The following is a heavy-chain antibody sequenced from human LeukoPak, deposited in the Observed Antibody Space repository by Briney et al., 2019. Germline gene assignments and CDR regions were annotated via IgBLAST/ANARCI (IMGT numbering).Heavy chain of an antibody. D-gene: IGHD3-9*01. Sequence: GGSLRLSCAASGFTFSRYSMNCVRQAPGKGLEWVSCISSSSSYIYYAHSVKGRFTISRDNAKNSLYPQMNSLRAEDTAVYYCVRDYENLTGSKTRFHYWGQGTLVTVSS. V-gene: IGHV3-21*01. J-gene: IGHJ4*02. CDR3: VRDYENLTGSKTRFHY. CDR2: ISSSSSYI. CDR1: GFTFSRYS.